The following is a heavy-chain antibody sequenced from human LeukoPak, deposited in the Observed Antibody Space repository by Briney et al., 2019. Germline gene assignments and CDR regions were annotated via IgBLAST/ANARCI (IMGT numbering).Heavy chain of an antibody. CDR3: ARDLRSRYCTNGVCYTPYYFDY. J-gene: IGHJ4*02. CDR1: GDSISSYY. CDR2: IYYSGST. Sequence: SETLSLTCTVSGDSISSYYWSWIRQPPGKGLEWIGYIYYSGSTNYDPSLKSRVTISVDTSKNQFSLKLSSVTAADTAVYYCARDLRSRYCTNGVCYTPYYFDYWGQGTLVAVSS. D-gene: IGHD2-8*01. V-gene: IGHV4-59*01.